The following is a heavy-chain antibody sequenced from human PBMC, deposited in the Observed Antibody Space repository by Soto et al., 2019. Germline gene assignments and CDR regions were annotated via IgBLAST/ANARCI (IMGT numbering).Heavy chain of an antibody. CDR3: ARDHNWAFDF. CDR2: IGYGRNPTI. D-gene: IGHD3-16*01. CDR1: GFSFNDYS. J-gene: IGHJ4*02. V-gene: IGHV3-48*02. Sequence: GGSLRLSCAVSGFSFNDYSVNWVRQAPGKGLEWVSYIGYGRNPTIYYADSVKGRFTISRDTAKNSLFLQMDSLRDEDTAVYYCARDHNWAFDFWGQGTLVTVSS.